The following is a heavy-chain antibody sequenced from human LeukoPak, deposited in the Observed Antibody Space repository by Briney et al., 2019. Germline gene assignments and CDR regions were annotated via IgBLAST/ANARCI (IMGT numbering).Heavy chain of an antibody. CDR3: ARVGSYCTNGVCYTTFDY. CDR2: IYYSGST. D-gene: IGHD2-8*01. V-gene: IGHV4-30-4*01. J-gene: IGHJ4*02. CDR1: GGSISSGDYY. Sequence: SETLSLTCTVSGGSISSGDYYWSWIRQPPGKGLEWIGYIYYSGSTYYNPSLKSRVTISVDTSKNQFSLKLSSVTAADTAVYYCARVGSYCTNGVCYTTFDYWGQGTLVTVSS.